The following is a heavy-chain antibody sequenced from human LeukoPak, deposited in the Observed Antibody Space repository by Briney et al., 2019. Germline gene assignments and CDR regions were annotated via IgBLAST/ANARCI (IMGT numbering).Heavy chain of an antibody. V-gene: IGHV3-30*02. J-gene: IGHJ6*03. CDR2: IRYNGSNK. Sequence: GGSLRLSCAASGFTFSSYGMHWVRQAPGKGLEWVAFIRYNGSNKYYADSVKGRFTISRDNSKNTLYLQMNSLRAEDTAVYYCAGGGLTIFGVVTTYYYYYMDVWGKGTTVTVSS. CDR3: AGGGLTIFGVVTTYYYYYMDV. D-gene: IGHD3-3*01. CDR1: GFTFSSYG.